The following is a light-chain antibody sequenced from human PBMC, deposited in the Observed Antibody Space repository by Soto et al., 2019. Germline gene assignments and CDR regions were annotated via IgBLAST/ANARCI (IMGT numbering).Light chain of an antibody. J-gene: IGKJ5*01. CDR2: AAS. CDR1: QGINTF. Sequence: IQLTQSPSSLSASVGDRVTITCRASQGINTFLAWYQQKAGKAPKLLIYAASTLQSGVPSRFSGSGSGTDFTLTISSLQPDDFATYYCQQYNSYTITFGQGTRLEIK. CDR3: QQYNSYTIT. V-gene: IGKV1-9*01.